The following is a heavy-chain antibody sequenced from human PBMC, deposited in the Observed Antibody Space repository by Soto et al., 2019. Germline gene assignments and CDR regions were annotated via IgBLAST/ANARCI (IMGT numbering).Heavy chain of an antibody. CDR3: ARLALTMVRRVAVPVDY. CDR2: IYPGDSDT. V-gene: IGHV5-51*01. Sequence: EESLKISCKGSGYSFTSYWIGWVRQMPGKGLEWMGIIYPGDSDTRYSPSLQGQVTISADKSISTAYLQWSSLKASDTALYYCARLALTMVRRVAVPVDYWGKGTMVTVSS. J-gene: IGHJ4*02. D-gene: IGHD3-10*01. CDR1: GYSFTSYW.